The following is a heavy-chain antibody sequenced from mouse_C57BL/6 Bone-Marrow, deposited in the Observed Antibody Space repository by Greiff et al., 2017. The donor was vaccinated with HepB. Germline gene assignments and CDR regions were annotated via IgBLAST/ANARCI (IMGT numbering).Heavy chain of an antibody. D-gene: IGHD2-5*01. Sequence: EVKLVESGEGLVKPGGSLKLSCAASGFTFSSYAMSWVRQTPEKRLEWVAYISSGGDYIYYADTVKGRFTISRDNARNTLYLQMSSLKSEDTAMYYCTRRGYSNFWFAYWGQGTLVTVSA. V-gene: IGHV5-9-1*02. CDR3: TRRGYSNFWFAY. CDR1: GFTFSSYA. J-gene: IGHJ3*01. CDR2: ISSGGDYI.